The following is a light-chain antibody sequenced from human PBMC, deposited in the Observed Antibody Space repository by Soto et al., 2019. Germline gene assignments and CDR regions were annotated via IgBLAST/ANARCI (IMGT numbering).Light chain of an antibody. Sequence: QSVLTQPPSASGTPGQRVTISCSGSSSNIGSHTVNWYQQFPGAAPKLLIYGNSNRPSGVPDRFSGSKSGTSASLAITGLQAEDEADYYCQSYDSSLSVAVFGTGTKLTVL. J-gene: IGLJ1*01. V-gene: IGLV1-40*01. CDR3: QSYDSSLSVAV. CDR1: SSNIGSHT. CDR2: GNS.